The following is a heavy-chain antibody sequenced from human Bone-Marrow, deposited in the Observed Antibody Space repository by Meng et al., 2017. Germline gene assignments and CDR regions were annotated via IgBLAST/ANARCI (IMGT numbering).Heavy chain of an antibody. J-gene: IGHJ5*02. CDR1: GYTFTGYY. CDR3: AREGGPDKWFDP. CDR2: LNPNGGGT. Sequence: VLVVSYGAKVKKPGASWTVSCKSFGYTFTGYYIHWVRQAPGQGLEWMGWLNPNGGGTYYAQQFQGRVTMTRDTSINTAYLELSRLTSADTAVYYCAREGGPDKWFDPWGQGTLVTVSS. D-gene: IGHD2-15*01. V-gene: IGHV1-2*02.